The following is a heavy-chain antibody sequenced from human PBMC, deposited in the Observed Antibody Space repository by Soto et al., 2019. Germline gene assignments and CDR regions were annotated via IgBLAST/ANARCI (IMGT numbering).Heavy chain of an antibody. CDR1: GYTFTSYG. D-gene: IGHD3-22*01. J-gene: IGHJ4*02. CDR2: ISAYNGNT. V-gene: IGHV1-18*01. CDR3: ARGRTNYYDSSTEFDY. Sequence: QVQLVQSGAEVKKPGASVKVSCKASGYTFTSYGISWVRQAPGQGLEWMGWISAYNGNTNYAQKLQGRVTMTTDTXTXXAYMELRSLRSDDTAVYYCARGRTNYYDSSTEFDYWGQGTLVTVSS.